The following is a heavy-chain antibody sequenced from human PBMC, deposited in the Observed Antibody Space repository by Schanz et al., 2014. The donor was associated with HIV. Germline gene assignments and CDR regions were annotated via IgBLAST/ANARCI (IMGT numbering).Heavy chain of an antibody. CDR1: GFTFSSYG. J-gene: IGHJ6*02. D-gene: IGHD1-20*01. V-gene: IGHV3-33*08. CDR2: VWYDGSNK. CDR3: ARGEAITYYYHYYGMDV. Sequence: QVQLVESGGGVVQPGRSLRLSCAASGFTFSSYGIHWVRQAPGKGLEWVAVVWYDGSNKYYADSVKGRFTISRDNSKNTLYLQMNSLRAEDTAVYYCARGEAITYYYHYYGMDVWGQGTTVTVSS.